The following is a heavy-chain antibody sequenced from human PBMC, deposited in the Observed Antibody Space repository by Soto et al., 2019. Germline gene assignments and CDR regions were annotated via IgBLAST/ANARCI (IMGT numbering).Heavy chain of an antibody. CDR3: AREGTATQVGVFDN. V-gene: IGHV3-7*01. CDR2: IKFDGSRQ. D-gene: IGHD3-3*01. Sequence: PGGSLRLSCAASGFTLSSYWMSWVREAPGKGLEWVANIKFDGSRQFYVDSVRGRFTVSRDNAENSLYLQMNNLRAEDTAVYYCAREGTATQVGVFDNWGPGTLVNVSS. CDR1: GFTLSSYW. J-gene: IGHJ4*02.